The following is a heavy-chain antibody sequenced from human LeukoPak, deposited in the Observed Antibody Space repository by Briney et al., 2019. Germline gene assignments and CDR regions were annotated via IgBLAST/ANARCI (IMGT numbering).Heavy chain of an antibody. CDR1: GFTVSSNY. V-gene: IGHV3-53*01. D-gene: IGHD6-13*01. Sequence: PGGSLRLSCAASGFTVSSNYMSWVCQAPGKGLEWVSVIYSGGSTYYADSVKGRFTISRDNSKNTLYLQMNSLRAEDTAVYYCAREALIAAASDAFDIWGQGTMVTVSS. J-gene: IGHJ3*02. CDR3: AREALIAAASDAFDI. CDR2: IYSGGST.